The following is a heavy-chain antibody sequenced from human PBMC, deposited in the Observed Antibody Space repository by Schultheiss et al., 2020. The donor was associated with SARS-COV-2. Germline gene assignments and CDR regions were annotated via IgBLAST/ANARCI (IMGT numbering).Heavy chain of an antibody. Sequence: SETLSLTCAVSGYSISSGYYWGWIRQPPGKGLEWIGSIYHSGSTYYNPSLKSRVTISVDTSKNQFSLKLSSVTAADTAVYYCARGDYGDYDRLRGGFDYWGQGTLVTVSS. CDR3: ARGDYGDYDRLRGGFDY. D-gene: IGHD4-17*01. CDR1: GYSISSGYY. V-gene: IGHV4-38-2*01. J-gene: IGHJ4*02. CDR2: IYHSGST.